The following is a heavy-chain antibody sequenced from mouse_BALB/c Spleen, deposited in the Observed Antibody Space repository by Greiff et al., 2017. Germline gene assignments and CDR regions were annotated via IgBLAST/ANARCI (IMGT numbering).Heavy chain of an antibody. Sequence: VQLQQPGAELVKPGASVKMSCKASGYTFTSYWMHWVKQRPGQGLEWIGVIDPSDSYTSYNQKFKGKATLTVDTSSSTAYMQLSSLTSEDSAVYYCTREGYGWFAYWGQGTLVTVSA. CDR1: GYTFTSYW. V-gene: IGHV1S127*01. CDR3: TREGYGWFAY. J-gene: IGHJ3*01. CDR2: IDPSDSYT. D-gene: IGHD2-14*01.